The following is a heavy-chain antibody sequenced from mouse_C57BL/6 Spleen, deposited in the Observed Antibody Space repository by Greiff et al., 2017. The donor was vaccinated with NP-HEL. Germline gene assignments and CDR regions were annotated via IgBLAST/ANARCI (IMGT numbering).Heavy chain of an antibody. CDR1: GYTFTDYN. CDR3: ARLHLDSSGYVGAMDY. CDR2: INPNNGGT. V-gene: IGHV1-18*01. J-gene: IGHJ4*01. D-gene: IGHD3-2*02. Sequence: EVQLQQSGPELVKPGASVKIPCKASGYTFTDYNMDWVKQSHGKSLEWIGDINPNNGGTIYNQKFKGKATLTVDKSSSTAYMELRSLTSEDTAVYYCARLHLDSSGYVGAMDYWGQGTSVTVSS.